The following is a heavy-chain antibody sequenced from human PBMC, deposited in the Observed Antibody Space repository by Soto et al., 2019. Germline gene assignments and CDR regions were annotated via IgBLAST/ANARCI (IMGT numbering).Heavy chain of an antibody. Sequence: GGLLRLSCATPGFNFGLYGMHWVRQAPGKGLEWVAVIWHDGSNKYYAESVKGRFYISRDNSKNMLYMEMTNLRVDDTGIYHCMARKGAECFWGLGTPVPVSS. D-gene: IGHD1-26*01. V-gene: IGHV3-33*01. CDR2: IWHDGSNK. CDR1: GFNFGLYG. CDR3: MARKGAECF. J-gene: IGHJ4*02.